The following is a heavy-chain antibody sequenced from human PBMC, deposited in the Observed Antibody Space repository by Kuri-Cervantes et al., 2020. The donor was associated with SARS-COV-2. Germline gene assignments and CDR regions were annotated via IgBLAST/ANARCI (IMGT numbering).Heavy chain of an antibody. D-gene: IGHD2-2*01. V-gene: IGHV1-18*01. Sequence: ASVKVSCKTSGYPFTSYGIAWVRQAPGQGLEWMGWASTYNDKRNLAQKVQDRVTLTTDTSTRTAYMELRSLKSNDTAVYYCARGPRYCSSTSCYPLDAFDIWGQGTMVTVSS. CDR3: ARGPRYCSSTSCYPLDAFDI. CDR1: GYPFTSYG. CDR2: ASTYNDKR. J-gene: IGHJ3*02.